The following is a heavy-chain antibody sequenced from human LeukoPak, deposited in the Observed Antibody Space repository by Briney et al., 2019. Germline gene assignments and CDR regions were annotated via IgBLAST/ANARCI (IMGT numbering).Heavy chain of an antibody. CDR1: GYIFSDYY. CDR2: ISGYSGAT. CDR3: VSWAGGNSDVASFDF. J-gene: IGHJ4*02. D-gene: IGHD2-21*01. V-gene: IGHV1-2*02. Sequence: ASVKVSCKASGYIFSDYYTHWVRQAPGRGFERVGYISGYSGATKLAQKFQGTVSLTRGTSPSTPCVELSNLGSADTGVFNRVSWAGGNSDVASFDFWGQGTLVIVSS.